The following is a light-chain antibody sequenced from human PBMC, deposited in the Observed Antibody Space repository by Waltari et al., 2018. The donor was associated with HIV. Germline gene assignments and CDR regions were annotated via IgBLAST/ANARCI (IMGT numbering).Light chain of an antibody. CDR1: QDISSY. J-gene: IGKJ1*01. CDR2: AAS. CDR3: QQYYNYPRT. Sequence: IRLTPSPSSFSASTGDSVTITCRASQDISSYLAWYQQKPGKAPKLLINAASTLQTGFPSRFNGSGSGTDFTLTISCLQSEDFATYYFQQYYNYPRTFGQGTRVEIK. V-gene: IGKV1-8*01.